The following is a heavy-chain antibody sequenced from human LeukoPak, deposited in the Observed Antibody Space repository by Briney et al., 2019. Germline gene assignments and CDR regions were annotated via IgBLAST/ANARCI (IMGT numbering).Heavy chain of an antibody. CDR2: IWYDGSNK. CDR1: GFTFSRYG. Sequence: GGSLRLSCAASGFTFSRYGMHWVRQAPGKGLEWVALIWYDGSNKYYADSVKGRFTISRDNSKNTLYLQMNSLRAEDTAVYYCAKPAYYYDSSGEYFQYWGQGTLVTVSS. CDR3: AKPAYYYDSSGEYFQY. J-gene: IGHJ1*01. V-gene: IGHV3-33*06. D-gene: IGHD3-22*01.